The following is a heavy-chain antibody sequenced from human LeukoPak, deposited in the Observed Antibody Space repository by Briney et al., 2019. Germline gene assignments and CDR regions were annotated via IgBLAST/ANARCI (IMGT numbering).Heavy chain of an antibody. Sequence: AGGSLRLSCAAPGFTFSSYEMNWVRQAPGQGLEWVAYISSTGNTVHYAGSVKGRFTISRDNAKNSLYLQMNRLRAEDTAVYYCTKETPQMDVWGKGTTVIVSS. J-gene: IGHJ6*04. CDR2: ISSTGNTV. V-gene: IGHV3-48*03. D-gene: IGHD2-15*01. CDR1: GFTFSSYE. CDR3: TKETPQMDV.